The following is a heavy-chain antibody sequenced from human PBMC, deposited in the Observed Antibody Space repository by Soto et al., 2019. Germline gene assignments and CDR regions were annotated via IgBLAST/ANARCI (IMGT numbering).Heavy chain of an antibody. J-gene: IGHJ4*02. CDR3: ARDPITMVRGVIDY. Sequence: LSLTCAVSSGSISSSNWWSWVRQPPGKGLEWIGEIYHSGSTNYNPSLKSRVTISVDKSKNQFSLKLSSVTAADTAVYHCARDPITMVRGVIDYWGQGTLVTVSS. V-gene: IGHV4-4*02. CDR1: SGSISSSNW. CDR2: IYHSGST. D-gene: IGHD3-10*01.